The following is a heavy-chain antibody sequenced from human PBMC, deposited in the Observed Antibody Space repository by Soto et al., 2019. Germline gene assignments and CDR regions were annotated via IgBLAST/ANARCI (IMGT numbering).Heavy chain of an antibody. CDR2: IKSKSDGETT. D-gene: IGHD6-13*01. CDR3: TSPVGWAPAARSY. V-gene: IGHV3-15*07. J-gene: IGHJ4*02. CDR1: GFTFGDAW. Sequence: VQLVESGGGSVEPGGSLRLSCRTAGFTFGDAWMNWIRQTPGMGLEWVGRIKSKSDGETTDYAAAVKGRFTISRDDAERTVYLQMASLKSEDTAVYYCTSPVGWAPAARSYWGQGALVTVSS.